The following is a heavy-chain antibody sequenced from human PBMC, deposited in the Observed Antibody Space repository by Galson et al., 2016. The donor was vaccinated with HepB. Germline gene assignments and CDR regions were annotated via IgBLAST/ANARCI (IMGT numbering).Heavy chain of an antibody. Sequence: AVKVSCKASGYTFSSYYTHWVRQAPGQGLEWLGIINPGGGSTSSAQKFQGRVTMTRDTSTSTVYMELGRLRSEDTAVYFCARVTLRGVTLDFLDFWGQGTLVTVSS. J-gene: IGHJ4*02. D-gene: IGHD3-10*01. V-gene: IGHV1-46*01. CDR3: ARVTLRGVTLDFLDF. CDR2: INPGGGST. CDR1: GYTFSSYY.